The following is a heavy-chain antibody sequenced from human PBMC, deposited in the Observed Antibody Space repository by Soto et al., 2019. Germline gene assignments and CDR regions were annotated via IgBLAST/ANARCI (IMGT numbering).Heavy chain of an antibody. CDR3: ERVRHEVIHY. CDR2: INSSGGST. Sequence: QVQLVQSGAEVKKPGASVKVSCKASGYTFTSYYMHWVRQAPGQGLEWMGIINSSGGSTSYAKQFQGRVTMTRDTSTNTVSVELGRLRSEDTAVYYCERVRHEVIHYWGQGTLVTVSS. V-gene: IGHV1-46*01. CDR1: GYTFTSYY. J-gene: IGHJ4*02.